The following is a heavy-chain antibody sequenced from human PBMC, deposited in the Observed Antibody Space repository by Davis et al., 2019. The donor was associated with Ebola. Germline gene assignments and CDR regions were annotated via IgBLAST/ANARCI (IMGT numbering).Heavy chain of an antibody. CDR2: ISYDGTDE. Sequence: GESLKISCAASGFTFTTHAMHWVRQAPGKGLEWVALISYDGTDEYYTDSLKGRFTTSRDNSKNTVYLQMNSLRAEDTAVYYCAKPPYCSSTHCRSGHPFDFWGQGTLVTVSS. CDR1: GFTFTTHA. V-gene: IGHV3-30*18. J-gene: IGHJ4*02. CDR3: AKPPYCSSTHCRSGHPFDF. D-gene: IGHD2-2*01.